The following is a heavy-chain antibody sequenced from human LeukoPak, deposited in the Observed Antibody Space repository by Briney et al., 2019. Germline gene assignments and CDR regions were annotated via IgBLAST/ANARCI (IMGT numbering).Heavy chain of an antibody. CDR1: GGSISSTSHY. D-gene: IGHD6-19*01. CDR3: ARKSSSGWYFDY. Sequence: SETLSLTCTVSGGSISSTSHYWDWIRQPPGKGLEWIGSIYYSGSTYYNPSLKSRVTISVDTSKNQFSLKLSSVTAADTAVYYCARKSSSGWYFDYWGQGTLVTVSS. V-gene: IGHV4-39*07. CDR2: IYYSGST. J-gene: IGHJ4*02.